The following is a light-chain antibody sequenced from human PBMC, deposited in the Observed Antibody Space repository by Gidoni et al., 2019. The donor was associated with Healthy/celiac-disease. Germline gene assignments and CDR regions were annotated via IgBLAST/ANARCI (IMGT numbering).Light chain of an antibody. CDR2: WAS. V-gene: IGKV4-1*01. CDR1: QSVLYSSNNKNY. J-gene: IGKJ2*04. CDR3: QQYYSTPCS. Sequence: DIVMTQSPDSLAVSLGERATINCKSSQSVLYSSNNKNYLAWYQQKPGQPPKLLISWASTRESGVPDRFSGSGSVPDFTLTISSLQAEDVAVYYCQQYYSTPCSFGQGTKLEIK.